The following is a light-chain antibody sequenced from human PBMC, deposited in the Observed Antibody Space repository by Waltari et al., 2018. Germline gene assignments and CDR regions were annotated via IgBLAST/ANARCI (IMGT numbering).Light chain of an antibody. CDR2: WAS. CDR1: QSLLYNFNNKSF. J-gene: IGKJ1*01. CDR3: QQHYATPRT. V-gene: IGKV4-1*01. Sequence: DIVMTQSPDSLAVPLGERATINCKSSQSLLYNFNNKSFLAWYQQKPGQPPKMLIYWASSRESGVPARFSVGGSGTDFTLTISSLQAEDVALYYCQQHYATPRTFGQGTKVEI.